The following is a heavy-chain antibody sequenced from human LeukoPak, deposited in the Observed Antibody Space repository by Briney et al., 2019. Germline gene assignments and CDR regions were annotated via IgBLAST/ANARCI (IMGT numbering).Heavy chain of an antibody. CDR2: ISSSGNTI. CDR1: GFTFSSYE. D-gene: IGHD4-17*01. J-gene: IGHJ6*03. V-gene: IGHV3-48*03. Sequence: PGGSLRLSCAASGFTFSSYEMNWVRQAPGKGLEWVSYISSSGNTIYYADSVKGRFTISRDNAKNSLYLQMNSLRAEDTAVYYCAREVYGDHGRYYYYYMDVWGKGTTVTISS. CDR3: AREVYGDHGRYYYYYMDV.